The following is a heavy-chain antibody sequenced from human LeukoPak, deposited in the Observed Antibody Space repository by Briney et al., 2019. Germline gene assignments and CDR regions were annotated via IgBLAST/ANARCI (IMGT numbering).Heavy chain of an antibody. D-gene: IGHD4-23*01. CDR3: ASPGGNEPYFDY. J-gene: IGHJ4*02. CDR2: IYYTGTT. CDR1: GGSITGYY. Sequence: SETLSLTCTVSGGSITGYYWSWIRQPPGKGLEWLGSIYYTGTTNYNPSLKSRVTISVDTSKNQFSLRLSSVTAADTAVYYCASPGGNEPYFDYWGQGTLVTVSS. V-gene: IGHV4-59*08.